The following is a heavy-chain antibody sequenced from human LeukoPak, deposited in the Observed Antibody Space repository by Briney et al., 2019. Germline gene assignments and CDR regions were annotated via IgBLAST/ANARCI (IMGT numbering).Heavy chain of an antibody. J-gene: IGHJ4*02. CDR3: ARSDSSSCLDY. V-gene: IGHV1-18*01. CDR1: GYTFTNYG. D-gene: IGHD6-13*01. Sequence: ASVKVSCKTSGYTFTNYGISWVRQAPGQGPEWMGWISGYNGNTNYVQKFQGRVTMTTDTSTSTAYMELRSLRSDDTAVYYCARSDSSSCLDYWGQGTLVTVSS. CDR2: ISGYNGNT.